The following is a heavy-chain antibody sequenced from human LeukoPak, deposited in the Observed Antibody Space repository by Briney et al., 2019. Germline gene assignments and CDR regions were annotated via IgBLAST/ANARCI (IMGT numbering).Heavy chain of an antibody. CDR1: GGSISGYY. D-gene: IGHD6-19*01. J-gene: IGHJ4*02. CDR2: IYYSGST. V-gene: IGHV4-59*01. Sequence: SETLSLTCTVSGGSISGYYWSWIRQPPGKGLEWIGYIYYSGSTNYNPSLKSRVTISVDTSKNQFSLKLSSVTAADTAVYYCARSLQWLVRFPFDYWGQGTLVTVSS. CDR3: ARSLQWLVRFPFDY.